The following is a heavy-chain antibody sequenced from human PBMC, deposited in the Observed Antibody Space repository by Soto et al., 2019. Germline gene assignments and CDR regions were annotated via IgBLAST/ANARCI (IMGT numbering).Heavy chain of an antibody. D-gene: IGHD3-22*01. V-gene: IGHV1-69*01. CDR3: ARPDEGGYSSDHHYCYALDV. J-gene: IGHJ6*02. CDR1: GASFTRYS. CDR2: IVPIFGIT. Sequence: QVHLLQSGAEVKKPGSSVKVSCTASGASFTRYSLSWVRQAPGQGLEWVGGIVPIFGITNYAQRFQGRVKITADESTKTAYMELSSLSADDTAVYYCARPDEGGYSSDHHYCYALDVWGQGTSVTVTS.